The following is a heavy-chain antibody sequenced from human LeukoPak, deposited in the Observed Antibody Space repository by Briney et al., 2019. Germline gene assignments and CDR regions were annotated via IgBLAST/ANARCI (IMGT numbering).Heavy chain of an antibody. J-gene: IGHJ5*02. V-gene: IGHV4-39*07. D-gene: IGHD3-10*01. CDR1: GRSISTSTYY. CDR3: AGGSITMVRGVSWFDP. Sequence: SETLSLTCTVSGRSISTSTYYWGWIRQPPGKGLEWIGSFYYSGDTYYNPSLKSRVIISVDTSNNQFSLRVNSMTAADTAVYYCAGGSITMVRGVSWFDPWGQGTLVTVSS. CDR2: FYYSGDT.